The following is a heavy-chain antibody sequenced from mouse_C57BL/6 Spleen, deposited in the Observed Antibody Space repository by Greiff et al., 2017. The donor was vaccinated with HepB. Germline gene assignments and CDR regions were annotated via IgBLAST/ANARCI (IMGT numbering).Heavy chain of an antibody. J-gene: IGHJ3*01. Sequence: VQLKESGPELVKPGASVKMSCKASGYTFTDYNMHWVKQSHGKSLEWIGYINPNNGGTSYNQKFKGKATLTVNKSSSTAYMELRSLTSEDSAVYYCARGGNYPWFAYWGQGTLVTVSA. V-gene: IGHV1-22*01. D-gene: IGHD2-1*01. CDR3: ARGGNYPWFAY. CDR1: GYTFTDYN. CDR2: INPNNGGT.